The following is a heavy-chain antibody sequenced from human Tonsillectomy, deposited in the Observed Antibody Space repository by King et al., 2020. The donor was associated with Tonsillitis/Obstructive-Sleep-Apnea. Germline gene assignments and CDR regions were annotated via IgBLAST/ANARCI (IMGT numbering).Heavy chain of an antibody. D-gene: IGHD2-2*01. CDR1: GFTFSSYA. CDR3: AKDRIPYCSSTSCYVLNY. CDR2: ISGSGDGT. J-gene: IGHJ4*02. Sequence: QLVESGGGLVQPGGSLRLSCAASGFTFSSYAMSWVRQAPGKGLEWVSAISGSGDGTYYADSVRGRFTISRDNSKNTLYLQMNSLRAEDTAVYYCAKDRIPYCSSTSCYVLNYWGQGTLVTVSS. V-gene: IGHV3-23*04.